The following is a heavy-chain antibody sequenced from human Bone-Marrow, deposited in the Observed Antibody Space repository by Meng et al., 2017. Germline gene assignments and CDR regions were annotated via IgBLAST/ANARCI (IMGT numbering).Heavy chain of an antibody. Sequence: GGSLRLSCAASGFTFSSYNMHWVRQTPGEGLVWVSRINTDASITTYADSVKGRFTISRDDAKSTLYLQMKGLRAEDTAVYYCATPRRVGFYYDSWGQGTLVPSPQ. J-gene: IGHJ4*02. CDR2: INTDASIT. V-gene: IGHV3-74*03. D-gene: IGHD1-26*01. CDR3: ATPRRVGFYYDS. CDR1: GFTFSSYN.